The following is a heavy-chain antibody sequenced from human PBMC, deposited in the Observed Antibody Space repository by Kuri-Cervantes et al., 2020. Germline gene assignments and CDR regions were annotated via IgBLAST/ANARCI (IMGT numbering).Heavy chain of an antibody. D-gene: IGHD6-19*01. CDR3: ARDSIAAAGTGYSSGWYWSSAASGTTIDY. Sequence: GESLKISCVASGFTFSSYSMNWVRQAPGKGLEWVSSISSSSSYIYYADSVKGRFTISRDNAKNSLYLQMNSLRAEDTAVYYCARDSIAAAGTGYSSGWYWSSAASGTTIDYWGQGTLVTVSS. CDR1: GFTFSSYS. CDR2: ISSSSSYI. J-gene: IGHJ4*02. V-gene: IGHV3-21*03.